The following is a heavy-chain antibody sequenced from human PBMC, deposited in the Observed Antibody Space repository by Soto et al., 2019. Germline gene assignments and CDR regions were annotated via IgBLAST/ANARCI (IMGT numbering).Heavy chain of an antibody. V-gene: IGHV3-7*03. CDR2: IKEDGSQR. D-gene: IGHD6-19*01. CDR3: ARINSSGSY. CDR1: GLTFDTHW. J-gene: IGHJ4*02. Sequence: EVQLVASGGGFVQPGGSLGLSCVASGLTFDTHWMSWVRQSPGKGLEWVAGIKEDGSQRYYVDSVRGRFTISGDNAKNSLYLQMDGLRAEDTAVYYCARINSSGSYWGQGTLVTVSS.